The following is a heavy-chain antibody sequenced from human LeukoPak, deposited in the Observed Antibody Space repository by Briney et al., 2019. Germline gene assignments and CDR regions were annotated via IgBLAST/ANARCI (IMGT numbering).Heavy chain of an antibody. J-gene: IGHJ4*02. V-gene: IGHV4-59*08. CDR1: GGSISNYY. D-gene: IGHD6-19*01. Sequence: KPSETLSLTCTVSGGSISNYYWSWIQQPPGKGLEWIGYIYYSGSTNYNPSLKSRVTISVDMSKNQFSLKLSSVTAADTPVYYCARHWSSSGWLMDYWGQGTLVTVSS. CDR2: IYYSGST. CDR3: ARHWSSSGWLMDY.